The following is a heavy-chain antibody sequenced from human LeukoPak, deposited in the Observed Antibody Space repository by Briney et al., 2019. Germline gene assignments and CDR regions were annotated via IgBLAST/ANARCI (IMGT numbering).Heavy chain of an antibody. V-gene: IGHV3-13*01. CDR2: IASTGET. J-gene: IGHJ4*02. Sequence: GGSLRLSCAASGYRFSTSDMHWFRQASGRGLEWVASIASTGETYYAPSVEGRCTISRETATNPLYLRMNSPGGGDTAIYHCVRGGEIGLDYWGQGALITVSS. D-gene: IGHD3-16*01. CDR1: GYRFSTSD. CDR3: VRGGEIGLDY.